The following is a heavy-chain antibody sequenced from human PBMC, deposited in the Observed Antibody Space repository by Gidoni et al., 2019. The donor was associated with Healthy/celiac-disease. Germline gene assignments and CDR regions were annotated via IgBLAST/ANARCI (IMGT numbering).Heavy chain of an antibody. CDR3: TRDGSSWPSDY. CDR2: IRSKAYGGTT. J-gene: IGHJ4*02. Sequence: EVQLLESGEGLVKPGRSLRLSCTASGFTFGDYAMRWFRQAPGKGLEWVGFIRSKAYGGTTEYAASVKGRFTISRDDSKSIAYLQMNSLKTEDTAVYYCTRDGSSWPSDYWGQGTLVTVSS. CDR1: GFTFGDYA. D-gene: IGHD6-13*01. V-gene: IGHV3-49*05.